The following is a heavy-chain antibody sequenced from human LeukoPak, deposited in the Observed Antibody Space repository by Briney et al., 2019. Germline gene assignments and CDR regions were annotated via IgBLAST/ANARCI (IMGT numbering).Heavy chain of an antibody. J-gene: IGHJ4*02. CDR1: GYTLTGYH. D-gene: IGHD1-26*01. V-gene: IGHV1-2*02. CDR2: INPNSGGT. CDR3: ARGHIVGGHYFDY. Sequence: GASVKVSCKASGYTLTGYHMHWVRQAPGQGLEWMGWINPNSGGTNYAQKFQGRVTMTRDTSISTAYMELSRLRSDDTAVYYCARGHIVGGHYFDYWGQGTLVTVSS.